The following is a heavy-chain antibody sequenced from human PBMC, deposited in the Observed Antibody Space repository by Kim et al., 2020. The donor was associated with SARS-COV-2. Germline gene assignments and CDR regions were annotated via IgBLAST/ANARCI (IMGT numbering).Heavy chain of an antibody. J-gene: IGHJ3*01. CDR3: ARMGLGYCSSTRCFSVFDL. D-gene: IGHD2-2*01. CDR2: IKQDGSEK. Sequence: GGSLRLSCAASGFTFSSYWMSWVRQAPGKGLEWVANIKQDGSEKYYVDSVKGRFTISRDNAKNSLYLQMNSLRAEDTAVYYCARMGLGYCSSTRCFSVFDLWGQGRMVTVSS. CDR1: GFTFSSYW. V-gene: IGHV3-7*01.